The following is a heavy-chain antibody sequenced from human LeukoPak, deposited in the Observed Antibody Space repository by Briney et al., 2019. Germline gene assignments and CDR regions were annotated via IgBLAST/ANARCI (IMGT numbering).Heavy chain of an antibody. CDR1: GFTFSSYS. J-gene: IGHJ4*02. D-gene: IGHD3-22*01. CDR2: ISSSSSYI. V-gene: IGHV3-21*01. Sequence: GGSLRLSCAASGFTFSSYSMNWVRQAPGKGLEWVSSISSSSSYIYYADSVKGRFTISRDNAKNSLYLQMNSLRAEDTAVYYCTREPNYYDSSGYSTSGGQGTLVTVSS. CDR3: TREPNYYDSSGYSTS.